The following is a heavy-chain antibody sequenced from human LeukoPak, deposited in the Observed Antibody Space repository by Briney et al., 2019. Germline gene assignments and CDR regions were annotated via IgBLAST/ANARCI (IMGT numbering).Heavy chain of an antibody. D-gene: IGHD5-18*01. J-gene: IGHJ4*02. CDR3: ARGTYSHFDY. CDR2: IYYSGTT. CDR1: GGSISSYY. Sequence: SETLSLTCTVSGGSISSYYWSWIRQPPGKGLEWIGYIYYSGTTNYNPSLKSRVTISVDTSKNQFSLKLSSVTAADTAVYYCARGTYSHFDYWGQGTLVTVSS. V-gene: IGHV4-59*12.